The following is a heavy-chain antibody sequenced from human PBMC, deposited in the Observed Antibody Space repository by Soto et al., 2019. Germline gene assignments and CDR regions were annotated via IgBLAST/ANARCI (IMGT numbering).Heavy chain of an antibody. D-gene: IGHD3-3*01. V-gene: IGHV1-8*01. CDR3: ARRFRLTICGMPFDP. Sequence: QVQLVQSGAEVKKPGASVKVSCKASGYTFTSYDINWVRQATGQGLEWMGWMNPNSGNTVYAQKFQGRVTMTRNTSVRTVFMELSSRRSEDTAVYYCARRFRLTICGMPFDPWGQGKLVTVS. CDR1: GYTFTSYD. J-gene: IGHJ5*02. CDR2: MNPNSGNT.